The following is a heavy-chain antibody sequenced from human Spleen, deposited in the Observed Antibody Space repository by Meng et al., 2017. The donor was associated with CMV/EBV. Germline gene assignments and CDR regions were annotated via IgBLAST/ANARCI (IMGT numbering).Heavy chain of an antibody. D-gene: IGHD6-13*01. V-gene: IGHV3-7*01. Sequence: RLSCASSGLTFSRYWMSWVRQAPGKGLEWLANIKEDGSEKHYVDSVKGRFTISRDNAKNSLYLQMNSLRVDDTAVYYCARGGSTFDYWGQGTLVTVSS. J-gene: IGHJ4*02. CDR3: ARGGSTFDY. CDR1: GLTFSRYW. CDR2: IKEDGSEK.